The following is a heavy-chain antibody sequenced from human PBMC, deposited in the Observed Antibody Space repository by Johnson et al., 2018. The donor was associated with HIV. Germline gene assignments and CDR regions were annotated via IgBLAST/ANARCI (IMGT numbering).Heavy chain of an antibody. Sequence: VQLVESGGGLVKPGGSLRLSCAASGFTFSDYYMTWIRQAPGKGLEWVSAISGSGGSTYYADSVKGRFTISRDNSKNTLYLQMNSLRAEDTAVYYCARAGLGEAFDIWGQGTMVTVSS. CDR3: ARAGLGEAFDI. V-gene: IGHV3-23*04. CDR1: GFTFSDYY. J-gene: IGHJ3*02. D-gene: IGHD3-16*01. CDR2: ISGSGGST.